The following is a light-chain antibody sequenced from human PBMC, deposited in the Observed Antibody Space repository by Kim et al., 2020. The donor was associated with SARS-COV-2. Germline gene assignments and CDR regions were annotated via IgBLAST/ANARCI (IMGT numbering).Light chain of an antibody. CDR3: QKYYGAPLT. CDR1: QGISNY. V-gene: IGKV1-27*01. CDR2: DAS. Sequence: GDRVPITCRASQGISNYLAWYQQKPGKVPKLLINDASTLRSGVPSRFSGSGSGTDFTLTISSLQPEDVGTYYCQKYYGAPLTFGGGTKVDIK. J-gene: IGKJ4*01.